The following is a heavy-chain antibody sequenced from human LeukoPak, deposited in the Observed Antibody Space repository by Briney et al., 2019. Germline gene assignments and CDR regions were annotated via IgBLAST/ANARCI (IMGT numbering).Heavy chain of an antibody. V-gene: IGHV1-3*01. J-gene: IGHJ6*02. CDR3: ASQRTSGSVYYYYYGMDV. Sequence: GASVKVSCKASGYTFSDYAMQWVRQAPGQRPEWMGWINAGNGNTKYSQKFQGRVTITRDTSASTAYLEVSSLRSEDTAVYYCASQRTSGSVYYYYYGMDVWGQGTTVTVSS. D-gene: IGHD3-10*01. CDR1: GYTFSDYA. CDR2: INAGNGNT.